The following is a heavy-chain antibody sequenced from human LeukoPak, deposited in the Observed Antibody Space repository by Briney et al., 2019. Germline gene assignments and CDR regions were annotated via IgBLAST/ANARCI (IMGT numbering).Heavy chain of an antibody. CDR1: GFTLSSYA. CDR2: ISASGGST. D-gene: IGHD3-10*01. V-gene: IGHV3-23*01. CDR3: AKHGPGRINWGAFDI. J-gene: IGHJ3*02. Sequence: GGSLRLSCAASGFTLSSYAMSRVRQAPGKGLEWVSAISASGGSTYYADSVKGRFTVSRDNSRNTLYLQMNSLRAEDTAIYYCAKHGPGRINWGAFDIWGQGTMVTVSS.